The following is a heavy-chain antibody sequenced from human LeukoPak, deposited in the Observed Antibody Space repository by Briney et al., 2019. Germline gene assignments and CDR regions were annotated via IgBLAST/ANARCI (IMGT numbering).Heavy chain of an antibody. CDR3: ATVGNWGLDFDY. D-gene: IGHD7-27*01. Sequence: ASVKVSCKVSGYTLTGLSMHWVRQAPGKGLEWMGGFDPEDGETIYAQKFQGRVTMTEDTSTDTAYMELSSLRSEDTAVYYCATVGNWGLDFDYWGQGTLVTVSS. CDR1: GYTLTGLS. J-gene: IGHJ4*02. CDR2: FDPEDGET. V-gene: IGHV1-24*01.